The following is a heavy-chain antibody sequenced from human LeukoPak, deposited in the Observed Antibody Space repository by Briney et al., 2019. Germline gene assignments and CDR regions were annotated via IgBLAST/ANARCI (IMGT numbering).Heavy chain of an antibody. V-gene: IGHV1-69*13. CDR2: IIPIFGTA. CDR1: GGTFSSHA. Sequence: SVKVSCKASGGTFSSHAISWVRQAPGQGLEWMGGIIPIFGTANYAQKFQGRVTIIADESTSTAYMELSSLRSEDTAVYYCARGFYDYEYSSSWPRQYGMDVWGQGTTVTVSS. J-gene: IGHJ6*02. D-gene: IGHD6-6*01. CDR3: ARGFYDYEYSSSWPRQYGMDV.